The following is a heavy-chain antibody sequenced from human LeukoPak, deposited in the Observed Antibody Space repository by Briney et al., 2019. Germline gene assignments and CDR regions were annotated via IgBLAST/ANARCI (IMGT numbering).Heavy chain of an antibody. J-gene: IGHJ3*02. CDR1: GYTFTSYD. CDR3: ATTSMIVPTDAAFDI. V-gene: IGHV1-8*01. CDR2: MNPNSGNT. Sequence: GASVKVSCKASGYTFTSYDINWVRQATGQGLEWMGWMNPNSGNTGYAQKFQGRVTMTEDTSTDTAYMELSSLRSEDTAVYYCATTSMIVPTDAAFDIWGQGTMVTVSS. D-gene: IGHD3-22*01.